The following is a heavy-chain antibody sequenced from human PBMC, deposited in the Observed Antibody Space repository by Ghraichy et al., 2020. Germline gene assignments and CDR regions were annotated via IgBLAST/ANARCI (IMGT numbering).Heavy chain of an antibody. V-gene: IGHV3-30*02. J-gene: IGHJ4*02. CDR3: AALGTTVNY. Sequence: GGSLRLSCAASGSTFSNYAMHWVRQAPGKGLEWVAFLWYDGSNKYYSDSVKSRFTISRDNSKNTLYLQMNSLRAEDTAVYYCAALGTTVNYWGQGTLVTVSS. D-gene: IGHD1-7*01. CDR2: LWYDGSNK. CDR1: GSTFSNYA.